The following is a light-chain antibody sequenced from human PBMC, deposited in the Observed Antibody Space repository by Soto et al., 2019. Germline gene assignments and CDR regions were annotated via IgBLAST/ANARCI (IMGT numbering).Light chain of an antibody. V-gene: IGKV1-9*01. CDR3: KHLNSSPLN. J-gene: IGKJ4*01. Sequence: IRFTDSPASLSASVGDIVTVTLLASQGISSYLSLYQQKPGKAPKLLIYAASTLQSVVPSRFRGSGSGTDFTPTITSLQPEDFPTSSCKHLNSSPLNLRGGIXVDIK. CDR2: AAS. CDR1: QGISSY.